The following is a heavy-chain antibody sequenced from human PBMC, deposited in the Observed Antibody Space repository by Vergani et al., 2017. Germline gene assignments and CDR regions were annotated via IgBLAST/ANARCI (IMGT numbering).Heavy chain of an antibody. D-gene: IGHD3-22*01. Sequence: QVQLVQSGAEVKKPGSSVKVFCKASGGPFSSYAISWVRQAPGQGLEWMGGIIPIFGTANYAQKVQGRVTITADKSTSTAYMELSSLRSEDTAVYYCAKAVPYYDSRVYQRVYYYYYYGMDVWGQGTTVTVSS. V-gene: IGHV1-69*06. CDR1: GGPFSSYA. J-gene: IGHJ6*01. CDR2: IIPIFGTA. CDR3: AKAVPYYDSRVYQRVYYYYYYGMDV.